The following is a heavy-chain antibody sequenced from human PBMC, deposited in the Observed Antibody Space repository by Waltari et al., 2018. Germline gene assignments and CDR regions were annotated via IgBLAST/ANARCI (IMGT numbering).Heavy chain of an antibody. J-gene: IGHJ4*02. CDR1: GFNFSSYS. Sequence: EVHLVESGGGLVQTGGSLSLSCHSSGFNFSSYSMNWVRQAPGKGLEWVSYISSSSSTIFYADSVKGRFTISRGNAKNSLFLQMHSLRVEDTAVYYCARSGSGTSRGFDYWGQGTLVTVSS. CDR3: ARSGSGTSRGFDY. D-gene: IGHD3-10*01. V-gene: IGHV3-48*01. CDR2: ISSSSSTI.